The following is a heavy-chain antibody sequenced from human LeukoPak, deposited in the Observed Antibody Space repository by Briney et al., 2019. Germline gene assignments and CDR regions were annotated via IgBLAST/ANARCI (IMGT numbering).Heavy chain of an antibody. D-gene: IGHD3-10*01. CDR2: ISGSGGST. CDR3: AKDGGYYGSGSSKGVDY. CDR1: GFTFSSYW. J-gene: IGHJ4*02. Sequence: GGSLRLSCAASGFTFSSYWMNWVRQAPGKGLEWVSAISGSGGSTYYADSVKGRFTISRDNSKNTLYLQMNSLRAEDTAVYYCAKDGGYYGSGSSKGVDYWGQGTLVTVSS. V-gene: IGHV3-23*01.